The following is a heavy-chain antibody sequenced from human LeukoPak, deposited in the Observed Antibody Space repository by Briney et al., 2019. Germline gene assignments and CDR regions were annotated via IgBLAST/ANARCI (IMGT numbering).Heavy chain of an antibody. V-gene: IGHV3-49*04. CDR3: ARAGKGDIVVVPAAHDS. CDR1: GFTFGDYA. D-gene: IGHD2-2*01. J-gene: IGHJ4*02. Sequence: GGSLRLSCTASGFTFGDYAMSWVRQAPGKGLEWVGFIRSKGYGGTPGYAASVRGRFTVSRDDSKGIAYLQMSSLKTEDTAVYYCARAGKGDIVVVPAAHDSWGQGPLVTVSS. CDR2: IRSKGYGGTP.